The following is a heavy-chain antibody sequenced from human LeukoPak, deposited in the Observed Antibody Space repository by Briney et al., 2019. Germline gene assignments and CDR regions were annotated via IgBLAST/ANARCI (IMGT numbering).Heavy chain of an antibody. CDR1: GFTISSYA. D-gene: IGHD1-26*01. Sequence: GGSLRLSCAASGFTISSYAIHWVRQAPGKGLEYVSAISSNGGSTYYANSVKGRFTISRDNSKNTLYLQMGGLRADDMAVYYCARKGPGSGSYLDYWGQGTLVTVSS. V-gene: IGHV3-64*01. CDR2: ISSNGGST. CDR3: ARKGPGSGSYLDY. J-gene: IGHJ4*02.